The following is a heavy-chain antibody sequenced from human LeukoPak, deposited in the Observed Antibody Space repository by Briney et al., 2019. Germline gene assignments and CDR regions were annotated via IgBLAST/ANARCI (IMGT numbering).Heavy chain of an antibody. V-gene: IGHV1-18*01. CDR3: ARDRLGYWSGTSCPGDP. D-gene: IGHD2-2*01. CDR2: ISAYNGNT. J-gene: IGHJ5*02. CDR1: GYTFTSYG. Sequence: GASVKVSCKASGYTFTSYGISWVRQAPGQGLEWMGWISAYNGNTNYAQKLQGRVTMTTDTSTSTAYMELRSLRSDDTAVYYCARDRLGYWSGTSCPGDPWGQGTLVSVSS.